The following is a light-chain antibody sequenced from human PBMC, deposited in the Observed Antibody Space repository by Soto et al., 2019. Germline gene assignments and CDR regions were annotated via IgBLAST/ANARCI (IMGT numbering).Light chain of an antibody. CDR2: AAS. V-gene: IGKV1-39*01. J-gene: IGKJ4*01. Sequence: DIQMTQSPSSLSASVGSRVTITCRASQNIDTYLSWYQQKPGKTPKLLIFAASSLRSGVPSRFSSSGSGTDFTLPIARLQPEDFAACSCQQTYCTPWAFGEGTKVEI. CDR1: QNIDTY. CDR3: QQTYCTPWA.